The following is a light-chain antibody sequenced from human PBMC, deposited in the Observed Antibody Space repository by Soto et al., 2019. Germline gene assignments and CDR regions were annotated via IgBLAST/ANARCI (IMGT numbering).Light chain of an antibody. CDR3: SSYTISSTLVV. J-gene: IGLJ2*01. V-gene: IGLV2-14*01. CDR1: SSDVGGYNH. Sequence: QSALTQPASVSGSPGQSITISCTGTSSDVGGYNHVSWYQQHPGKAPKLMIYEVSNRPSGVSNRFSGSKSGNTASLTISGLQAEDEADYYCSSYTISSTLVVFGGGTKVTVL. CDR2: EVS.